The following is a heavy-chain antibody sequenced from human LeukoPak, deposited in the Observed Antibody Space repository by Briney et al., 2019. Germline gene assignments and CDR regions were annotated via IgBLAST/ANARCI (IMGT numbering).Heavy chain of an antibody. CDR3: ARVAPETMPSYYYYGMDV. J-gene: IGHJ6*02. Sequence: PGGSLRLSCAASVFTFSSYDMHWVRQATGKGLEWVSAIGTAGDTYYPGSVKGRFTISRENAKNSLYLQMNSLRAGDTAVYYCARVAPETMPSYYYYGMDVWGQGTTVTVSS. D-gene: IGHD2-2*01. CDR2: IGTAGDT. V-gene: IGHV3-13*01. CDR1: VFTFSSYD.